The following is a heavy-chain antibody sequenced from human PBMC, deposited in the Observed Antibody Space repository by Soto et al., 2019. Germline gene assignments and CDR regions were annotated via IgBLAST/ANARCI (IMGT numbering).Heavy chain of an antibody. V-gene: IGHV1-46*01. D-gene: IGHD2-15*01. CDR2: INPSGGST. J-gene: IGHJ4*02. CDR1: GYTFTSYY. CDR3: ASPIAPGYCSGGSCTETHY. Sequence: VASVKVSCKASGYTFTSYYMHWVRQAPGQGLEWMGIINPSGGSTSYAQKFQGRVTMTRDTSTSTVYMELSSLRSEDTAVYYCASPIAPGYCSGGSCTETHYWGQGTLVTVSS.